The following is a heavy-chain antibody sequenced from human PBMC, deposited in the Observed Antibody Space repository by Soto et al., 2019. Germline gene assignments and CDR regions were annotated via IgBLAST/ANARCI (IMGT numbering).Heavy chain of an antibody. V-gene: IGHV3-23*01. CDR1: GFTFSSYA. Sequence: EVQLLESGGGLVQPGGSLRLSCAASGFTFSSYAMSWVRQAPGKGLEWVSAISGSGGSTYYADSVKGRFTISRDNTKNTLYLEMNSRRPEDTAVYYCAKARITIFGRRDAFDIWGPGTMVTVSS. J-gene: IGHJ3*02. CDR3: AKARITIFGRRDAFDI. CDR2: ISGSGGST. D-gene: IGHD3-3*01.